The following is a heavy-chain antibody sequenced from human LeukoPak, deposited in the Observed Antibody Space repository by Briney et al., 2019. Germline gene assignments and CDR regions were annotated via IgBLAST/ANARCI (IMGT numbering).Heavy chain of an antibody. CDR3: AREAITIFGVVRTQTTYGPHRFDP. J-gene: IGHJ5*02. CDR2: IIPIFGTT. V-gene: IGHV1-69*06. D-gene: IGHD3-3*01. CDR1: GGTFSSYA. Sequence: SVKVSCKASGGTFSSYAISWVRQAPGQGLEWMGGIIPIFGTTNYAQKFQDRVTITADKSTSTAYMELSSLRSEDTAVYYCAREAITIFGVVRTQTTYGPHRFDPWGQGTLVTVSS.